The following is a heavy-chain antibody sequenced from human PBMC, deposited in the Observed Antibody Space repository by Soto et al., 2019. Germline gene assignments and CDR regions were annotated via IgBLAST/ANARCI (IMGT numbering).Heavy chain of an antibody. J-gene: IGHJ4*02. CDR3: ARFSGDSLTFDY. CDR2: IYYSGST. CDR1: GGSVSSGSYY. D-gene: IGHD4-17*01. Sequence: PSETLSLTCTVSGGSVSSGSYYWSWIRQPPGKGLEWIGYIYYSGSTNYNPSLKSRVTISVDTSKNQFSLKLSSVTAADTAVYYCARFSGDSLTFDYWGQGTLVTV. V-gene: IGHV4-61*01.